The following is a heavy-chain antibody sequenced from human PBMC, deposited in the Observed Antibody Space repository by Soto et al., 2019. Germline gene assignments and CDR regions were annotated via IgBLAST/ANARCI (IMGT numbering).Heavy chain of an antibody. V-gene: IGHV3-11*01. CDR2: ISSPSSTM. J-gene: IGHJ4*02. CDR1: GFTFSAYY. Sequence: QVQLVESGGGLVKPGGSLRLSCAASGFTFSAYYMTWIRQAPGKGLEWLSYISSPSSTMYYAASVKGRFTISRDNTKNTLYLQMNSRRAEDTAVYYCARDSRRGGDDSRGVLVDYWGQGALVTVAS. CDR3: ARDSRRGGDDSRGVLVDY. D-gene: IGHD2-21*01.